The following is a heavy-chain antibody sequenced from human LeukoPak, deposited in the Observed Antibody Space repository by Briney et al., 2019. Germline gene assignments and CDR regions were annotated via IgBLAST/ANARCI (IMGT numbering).Heavy chain of an antibody. CDR2: ISWNSGSI. D-gene: IGHD6-19*01. CDR3: AKDIRVAGTRLGAFDI. Sequence: GRSLRLSCAASGFTFDDYAMHWVRQAPGKGLEGVSGISWNSGSIGYADSVKGRFTISRDNAKNSLYLQMNSLRAEDTALYYCAKDIRVAGTRLGAFDIWGQGTMVTVSS. J-gene: IGHJ3*02. V-gene: IGHV3-9*01. CDR1: GFTFDDYA.